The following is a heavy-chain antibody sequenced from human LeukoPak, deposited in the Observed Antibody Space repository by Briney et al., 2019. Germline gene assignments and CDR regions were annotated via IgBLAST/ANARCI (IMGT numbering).Heavy chain of an antibody. V-gene: IGHV3-64*01. D-gene: IGHD5-18*01. CDR2: ISSNGGST. Sequence: GGSLRLSCAASGFTFSSYAMHWVRQAPGKGLEYVSAISSNGGSTYYANSVKGRFTISRDNSKNTLYLQMGSLRAEDMAVYYCVKGGRGYSYGPPMGYWGQGTLVTVSS. CDR1: GFTFSSYA. J-gene: IGHJ4*02. CDR3: VKGGRGYSYGPPMGY.